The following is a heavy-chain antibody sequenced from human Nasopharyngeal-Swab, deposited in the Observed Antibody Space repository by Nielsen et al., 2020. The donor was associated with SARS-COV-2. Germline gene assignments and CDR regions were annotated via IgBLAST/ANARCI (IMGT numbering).Heavy chain of an antibody. J-gene: IGHJ6*02. CDR1: GGSFSGHY. CDR2: INLSGST. D-gene: IGHD3-16*01. Sequence: SETLSPTCAVYGGSFSGHYWSLIRQPPGKGLEWIGEINLSGSTNYNPSLKSRATISVDTSKNQFSLKLSYVPAADTAVYYCARLPYREYLYYYYYGMDVWGQGTTVTVSS. V-gene: IGHV4-34*01. CDR3: ARLPYREYLYYYYYGMDV.